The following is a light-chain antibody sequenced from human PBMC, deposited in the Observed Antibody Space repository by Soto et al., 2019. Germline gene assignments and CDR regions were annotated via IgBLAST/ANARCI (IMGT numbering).Light chain of an antibody. CDR2: DAS. V-gene: IGKV3-11*01. Sequence: EIVLTQSPGTLSLSPGERATLSCRASQSVSYYLAWYQQKPGQAPRLLIYDASSRATGVPARFSGSGSGTEFTLTINGLQSDDFAVYYCQQRSNWPRTFGQGTRLEI. J-gene: IGKJ5*01. CDR1: QSVSYY. CDR3: QQRSNWPRT.